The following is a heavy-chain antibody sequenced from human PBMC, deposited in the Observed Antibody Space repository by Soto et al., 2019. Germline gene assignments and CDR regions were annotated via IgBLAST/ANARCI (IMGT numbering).Heavy chain of an antibody. D-gene: IGHD3-22*01. CDR1: GFTFSIYS. CDR3: ARETYYYDGRAYYNTPAYFDY. V-gene: IGHV3-21*01. J-gene: IGHJ4*02. CDR2: ISGSGRTYI. Sequence: EVQLVESGGGLVKPGGSLRLSCAGSGFTFSIYSMNWVRQAPGKGLEWVSSISGSGRTYIYYADSVKGRFTISRDNAKNSLYLQMNSLRAEDTAVYYCARETYYYDGRAYYNTPAYFDYWGQGTLVTVSS.